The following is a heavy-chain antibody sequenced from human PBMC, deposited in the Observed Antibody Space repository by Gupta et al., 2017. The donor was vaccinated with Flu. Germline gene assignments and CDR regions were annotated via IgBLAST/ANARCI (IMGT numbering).Heavy chain of an antibody. D-gene: IGHD5-24*01. CDR2: IWYDGSNK. CDR3: ARVMATISSNGMDV. Sequence: QVQLVESGGGVVQPGRSLRLSCAASGFTFSSYGMHWVRQAPGKGLEWVAGIWYDGSNKYYADSVKGRFTISRDNSKNTLYLQMNSLRAEDTAVYYCARVMATISSNGMDVWGQGTTVTVSS. CDR1: GFTFSSYG. J-gene: IGHJ6*02. V-gene: IGHV3-33*01.